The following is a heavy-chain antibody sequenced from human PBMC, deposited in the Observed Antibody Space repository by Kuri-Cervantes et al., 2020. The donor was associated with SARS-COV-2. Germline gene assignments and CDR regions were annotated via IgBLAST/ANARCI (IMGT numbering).Heavy chain of an antibody. CDR1: GFTFSSYS. CDR2: ISSSSSYI. V-gene: IGHV3-21*01. J-gene: IGHJ6*02. D-gene: IGHD5-12*01. Sequence: GESLQISCAASGFTFSSYSMNWVRQAPGKGMEWVSSISSSSSYIYYADSVKGRFTISRDNAKNSLYLQMNSLRAEDTAVYYCAREARNIVWDYYYGMDVWCQGTTVTVSS. CDR3: AREARNIVWDYYYGMDV.